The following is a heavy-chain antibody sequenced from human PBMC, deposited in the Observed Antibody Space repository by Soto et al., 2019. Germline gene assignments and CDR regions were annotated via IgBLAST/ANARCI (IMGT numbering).Heavy chain of an antibody. D-gene: IGHD2-21*02. V-gene: IGHV4-59*02. CDR3: ARVVRGNSEYYYYYVMDV. Sequence: SETLSLTCNVSGASASNGYWSWIRQPPGKGLEWIGFMYFGGSFNYNPSLTSRATISVETSKNQFSMKLTSVTASDTAVYYCARVVRGNSEYYYYYVMDVWGQGTTVTVS. J-gene: IGHJ6*02. CDR2: MYFGGSF. CDR1: GASASNGY.